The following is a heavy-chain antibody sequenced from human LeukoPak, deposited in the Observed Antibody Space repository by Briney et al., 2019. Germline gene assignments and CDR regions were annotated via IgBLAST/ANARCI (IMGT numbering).Heavy chain of an antibody. CDR1: GYTFTKYL. CDR2: INPSGDST. D-gene: IGHD2-21*01. J-gene: IGHJ5*02. Sequence: ASVKVSCKTSGYTFTKYLIHWVRQAPGKGLEWMGTINPSGDSTNYAQRFQGRVTLTEDTSTSTVYMELSSLTSEDTAVYYCARPSYCVFDNCGYWLDPWGPGTLITVSS. CDR3: ARPSYCVFDNCGYWLDP. V-gene: IGHV1-46*01.